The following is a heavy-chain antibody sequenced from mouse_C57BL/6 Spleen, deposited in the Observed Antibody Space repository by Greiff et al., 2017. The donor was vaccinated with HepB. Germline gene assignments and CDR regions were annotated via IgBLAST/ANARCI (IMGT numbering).Heavy chain of an antibody. CDR3: SRPKTAQAPYFDY. CDR2: IDPEDGET. V-gene: IGHV14-2*01. D-gene: IGHD3-2*02. J-gene: IGHJ2*01. Sequence: DVHLVESGAELVKPGASVKLSCTASGFNIKDYYMHWVKQRTEQGLEWIGRIDPEDGETKYAPKFQGKATITADTSSNTAYLQLSSLTSEDTAVYYCSRPKTAQAPYFDYWGQGTTLTVAS. CDR1: GFNIKDYY.